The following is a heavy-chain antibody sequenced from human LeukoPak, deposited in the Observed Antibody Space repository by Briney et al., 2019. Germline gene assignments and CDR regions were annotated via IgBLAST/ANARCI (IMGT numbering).Heavy chain of an antibody. V-gene: IGHV4-59*01. CDR3: ARVSDRYCSGGSCSFFDY. J-gene: IGHJ4*02. Sequence: PSETLSLTCTVSGGSISSYYWSWIRQPPGKGLEWIGYIYYSGSTNYNPSLRSRVTISVDTSKNQFSLKLSSVTAADTAVYYCARVSDRYCSGGSCSFFDYWGQGTLVTVSS. D-gene: IGHD2-15*01. CDR1: GGSISSYY. CDR2: IYYSGST.